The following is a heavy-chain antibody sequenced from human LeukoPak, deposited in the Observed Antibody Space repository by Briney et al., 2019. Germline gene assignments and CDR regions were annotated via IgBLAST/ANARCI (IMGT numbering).Heavy chain of an antibody. CDR1: GFAFSNYA. D-gene: IGHD3-10*01. J-gene: IGHJ4*02. V-gene: IGHV3-23*01. CDR3: AKAVRSMVTGGGYFDS. CDR2: LRGGGDSR. Sequence: AGGSLRLSCAASGFAFSNYAMIWVRQAPGKGLEWVSSLRGGGDSRYYAGSVMGRFTISRDNSKNTLYLQMNSLRAEDTAVYYCAKAVRSMVTGGGYFDSSGQGTLVTVSS.